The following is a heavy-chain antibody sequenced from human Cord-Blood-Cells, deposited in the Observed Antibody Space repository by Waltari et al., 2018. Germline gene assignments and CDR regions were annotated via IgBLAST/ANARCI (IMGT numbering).Heavy chain of an antibody. CDR1: GSPLSPSGVA. CDR2: IYWDDDK. CDR3: AHRLTIFGVVTHDAFDI. Sequence: QITLKESGPTLVNPTQTLPLTCPSPGSPLSPSGVAVGWSRQPPRKALEWLALIYWDDDKRYSPSLKSRLTITKDTSKNQVVLTMTNMDPVDTATYYCAHRLTIFGVVTHDAFDIWGQGTMVTVSS. J-gene: IGHJ3*02. V-gene: IGHV2-5*02. D-gene: IGHD3-3*01.